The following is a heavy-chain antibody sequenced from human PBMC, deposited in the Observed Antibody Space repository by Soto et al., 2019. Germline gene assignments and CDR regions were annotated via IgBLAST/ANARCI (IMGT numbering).Heavy chain of an antibody. V-gene: IGHV3-7*01. Sequence: VQLVESGGGLVQPGEPLRLSFTASGLTFSISWMTWVRQAPGEGLECVSNINPAGNVQQYAESVKERFTISRDNAKNSLFLQMSGLRVEDTAVYYCATANTPYAFDMWGQGTMVTVSS. CDR1: GLTFSISW. CDR2: INPAGNVQ. J-gene: IGHJ3*02. CDR3: ATANTPYAFDM.